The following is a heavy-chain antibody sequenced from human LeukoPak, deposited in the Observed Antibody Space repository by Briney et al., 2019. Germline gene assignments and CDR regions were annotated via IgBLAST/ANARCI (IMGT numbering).Heavy chain of an antibody. D-gene: IGHD4-17*01. V-gene: IGHV3-23*01. J-gene: IGHJ4*01. CDR3: ARPLTPVTTYYFDY. CDR2: ISASGGTT. Sequence: GGSLRLSCAASGFTFSSYWMHWVRQAPGKGLEWVSAISASGGTTYYADSVKGRFTISRDNSKNTLYLQMNSLRAEDTAVYYCARPLTPVTTYYFDYWXXXTLVTVSS. CDR1: GFTFSSYW.